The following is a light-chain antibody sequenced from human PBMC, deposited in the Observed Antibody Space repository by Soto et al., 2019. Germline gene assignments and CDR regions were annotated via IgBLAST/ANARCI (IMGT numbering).Light chain of an antibody. J-gene: IGLJ1*01. Sequence: QSVLTQPPSVSAAPGQTVTISCSGSTSTIGSNYVSWYQQLPGAAPKLLIYDNNKRPSGIPDRFSGSKSGTSATLGITGLQTGDEADYFCGTWDRSLNGPSVFGPGTKVTVL. CDR1: TSTIGSNY. CDR3: GTWDRSLNGPSV. V-gene: IGLV1-51*01. CDR2: DNN.